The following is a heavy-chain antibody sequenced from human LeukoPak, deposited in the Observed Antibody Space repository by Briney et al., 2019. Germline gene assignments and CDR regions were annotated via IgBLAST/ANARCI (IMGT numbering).Heavy chain of an antibody. Sequence: SQTLSLTCAVSGGSLSSGGSSWSWIRQPPGKGLEWIGYIYHSGSTYYNPSLKSRVTISVDRSKNQFSLKLSSVTAADTAVYYCSSCYTSWGRPGGFDPWGQGTLVTVPS. D-gene: IGHD2-2*02. CDR2: IYHSGST. CDR1: GGSLSSGGSS. J-gene: IGHJ5*02. V-gene: IGHV4-30-2*01. CDR3: SSCYTSWGRPGGFDP.